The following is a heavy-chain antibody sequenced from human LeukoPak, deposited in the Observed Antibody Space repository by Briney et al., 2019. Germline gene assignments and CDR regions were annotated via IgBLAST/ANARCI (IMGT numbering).Heavy chain of an antibody. J-gene: IGHJ4*02. CDR2: IYYSGST. CDR3: ARVTTVTTSFHFDY. D-gene: IGHD4-17*01. CDR1: GGSISSGGYY. Sequence: SETLSLTCTVSGGSISSGGYYWSWIRQPPGEGLEWIGYIYYSGSTYYHPSLKSRVTISLDTSKNQFSLKLSSVTAADTAVYYCARVTTVTTSFHFDYWGQGSLVTVSS. V-gene: IGHV4-30-4*01.